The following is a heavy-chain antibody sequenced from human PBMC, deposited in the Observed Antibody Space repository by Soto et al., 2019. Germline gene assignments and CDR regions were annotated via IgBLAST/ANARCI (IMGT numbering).Heavy chain of an antibody. Sequence: PVGSLRLSCAASGFTFSSYAMSWVRQAPGKGLEWVSAISGSGGSTYYADSVKGRFTISRDNSKNTLYLQMNSLRAEDTAVYYCAKGYISRGGYYFDYWGQGTLVTVSS. J-gene: IGHJ4*02. D-gene: IGHD3-10*01. V-gene: IGHV3-23*01. CDR1: GFTFSSYA. CDR2: ISGSGGST. CDR3: AKGYISRGGYYFDY.